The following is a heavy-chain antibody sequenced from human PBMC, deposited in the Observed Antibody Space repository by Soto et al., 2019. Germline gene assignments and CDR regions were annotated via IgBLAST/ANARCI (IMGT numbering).Heavy chain of an antibody. V-gene: IGHV4-31*03. J-gene: IGHJ4*02. CDR2: IYYSGST. CDR3: ARDDHSSGSIN. CDR1: GGSISSGGYY. Sequence: QVQLQESGPGLVKPSQTLSLTCTVSGGSISSGGYYWSWIRQHPGKGLEWIGYIYYSGSTYYNPSLKSRFTISVDTYKNHCTRKLSSVTAADTAVYYCARDDHSSGSINWGQGTLVTVSS. D-gene: IGHD3-22*01.